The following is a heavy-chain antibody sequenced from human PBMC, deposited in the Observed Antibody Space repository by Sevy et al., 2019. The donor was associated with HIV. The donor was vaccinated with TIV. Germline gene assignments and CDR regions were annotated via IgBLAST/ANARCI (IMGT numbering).Heavy chain of an antibody. CDR2: ISGSGSDI. V-gene: IGHV3-11*01. CDR3: ARDHVKDGDLGDYYYFAMDV. CDR1: GFTLSDYY. Sequence: GGSLRLSCAASGFTLSDYYMSWIRQAPGKGLEWVSYISGSGSDIYYADSVKGRFSVSRDNAKNSLYLQMNSLRAEDTAVYNCARDHVKDGDLGDYYYFAMDVWGQGTTVTVS. D-gene: IGHD4-17*01. J-gene: IGHJ6*02.